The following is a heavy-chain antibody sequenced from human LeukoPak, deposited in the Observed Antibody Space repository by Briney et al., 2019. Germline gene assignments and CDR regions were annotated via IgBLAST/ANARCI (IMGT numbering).Heavy chain of an antibody. V-gene: IGHV3-23*01. CDR1: RFNFRNYA. J-gene: IGHJ5*01. D-gene: IGHD6-19*01. CDR2: ISDSGGHT. CDR3: ANFERTVAGPYSWFDS. Sequence: PGGSLRLSCTASRFNFRNYAMSWVRQAPGKGPEWVSAISDSGGHTYYADSVKGRFTISRDNSKNTLYLQINSLRAEDTARYYCANFERTVAGPYSWFDSWGQGTLVTVSS.